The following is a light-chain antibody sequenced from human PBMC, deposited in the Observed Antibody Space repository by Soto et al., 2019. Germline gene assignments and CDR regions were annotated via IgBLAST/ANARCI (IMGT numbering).Light chain of an antibody. V-gene: IGKV3-20*01. Sequence: EIVLTQSPGTLSLSPGERATLSCRASQSVTSSHLAWYQQKPGQAPRLLIFGASSRATGIPDRFSGSGSGTDFTLTISRLEPEDFAVYYCQQYGDSPETNTFGGGTKVDSK. CDR3: QQYGDSPETNT. CDR1: QSVTSSH. J-gene: IGKJ4*01. CDR2: GAS.